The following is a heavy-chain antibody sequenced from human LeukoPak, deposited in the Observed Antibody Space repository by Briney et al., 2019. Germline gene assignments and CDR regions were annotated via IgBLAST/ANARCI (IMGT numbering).Heavy chain of an antibody. V-gene: IGHV3-23*01. Sequence: AGGSLRLSCAASGFTFSSYAMSWVRQAPGKGLEWVSAISGSGGSTYYADSVKGRFTISRDNSKNALYLQMNSLRAEDTAVYYCAKATLTPITAFDIWGQGTMVTVSS. CDR1: GFTFSSYA. J-gene: IGHJ3*02. CDR2: ISGSGGST. CDR3: AKATLTPITAFDI. D-gene: IGHD4-17*01.